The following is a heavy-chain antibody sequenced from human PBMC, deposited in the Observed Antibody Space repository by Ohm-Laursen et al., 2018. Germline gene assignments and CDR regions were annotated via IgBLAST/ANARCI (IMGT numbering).Heavy chain of an antibody. CDR3: ARVPFLMMAMDV. D-gene: IGHD5-24*01. J-gene: IGHJ6*02. V-gene: IGHV1-69*06. Sequence: SSVKVSCKASGGTFSSYAISWVRQAPGQGLEWMGGIIPIFGTANYAQKFQGRVTITADKSTSTAYMELSSLRPEDTAVYYCARVPFLMMAMDVWGQGTTVTVSS. CDR1: GGTFSSYA. CDR2: IIPIFGTA.